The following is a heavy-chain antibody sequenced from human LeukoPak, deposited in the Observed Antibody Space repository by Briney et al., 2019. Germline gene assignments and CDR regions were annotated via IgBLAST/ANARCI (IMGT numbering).Heavy chain of an antibody. CDR1: GFSLSTSGMC. Sequence: SGPALVKPTQTLTLTRTFSGFSLSTSGMCVSWIRQPPGKALEWLARIDWDDDKYYSTSLKTRLTISKDTSKNQVVLTMTNMDPVDTATYYCARIKYDFWSGEFYYYYGMDVWGQGTTVTVSS. V-gene: IGHV2-70*11. CDR3: ARIKYDFWSGEFYYYYGMDV. J-gene: IGHJ6*02. CDR2: IDWDDDK. D-gene: IGHD3-3*01.